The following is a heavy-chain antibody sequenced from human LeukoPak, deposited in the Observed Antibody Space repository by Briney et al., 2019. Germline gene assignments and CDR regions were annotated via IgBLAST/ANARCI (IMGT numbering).Heavy chain of an antibody. CDR2: ISGSGDST. J-gene: IGHJ4*02. Sequence: PGGSLRLSCAASGFTFSDYYMSWIRQAPGKGLEWVSAISGSGDSTYYADSVKGRFTISRDNSKNTLYLQMNSLRAEDTAVYYCAKKDALGISSSSPFDYWGQGTLVTVSS. CDR1: GFTFSDYY. CDR3: AKKDALGISSSSPFDY. D-gene: IGHD6-6*01. V-gene: IGHV3-23*01.